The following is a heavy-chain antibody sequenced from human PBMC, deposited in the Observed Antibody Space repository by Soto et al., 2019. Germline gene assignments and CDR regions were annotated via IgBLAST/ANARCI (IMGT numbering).Heavy chain of an antibody. J-gene: IGHJ3*02. Sequence: QLQLQESGPGLVKPSETLSLTCSVSGDSISSSTSYYWAWIRQPPGKGLEWIGSIYYSGNTYFNPSLKSRVNISVDRSQNQLSLKLNSVTAADTAVYYCARHDFSRRYSNGFNAFDIWGQGTKVTVSS. V-gene: IGHV4-39*01. D-gene: IGHD5-18*01. CDR3: ARHDFSRRYSNGFNAFDI. CDR2: IYYSGNT. CDR1: GDSISSSTSYY.